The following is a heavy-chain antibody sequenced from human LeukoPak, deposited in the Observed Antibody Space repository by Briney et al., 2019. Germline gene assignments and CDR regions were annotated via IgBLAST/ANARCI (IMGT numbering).Heavy chain of an antibody. J-gene: IGHJ4*02. D-gene: IGHD3-22*01. Sequence: PSETLSLTCAVSGGSISSGGYSWSWIRQPPGKGLEWIGSIYYSGSTYYNPSLKSRDTISVDTSKNQFSLKLSSVTAADTAVYYCASYDSSGYYTLELDYWGQGTLVTVSS. CDR3: ASYDSSGYYTLELDY. CDR1: GGSISSGGYS. CDR2: IYYSGST. V-gene: IGHV4-30-4*07.